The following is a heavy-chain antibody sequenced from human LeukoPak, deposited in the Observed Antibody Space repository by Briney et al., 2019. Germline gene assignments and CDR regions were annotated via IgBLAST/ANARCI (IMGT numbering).Heavy chain of an antibody. D-gene: IGHD3-10*01. CDR3: ADYYASGSYPP. CDR1: GFTFSSYA. CDR2: ISYDGSNK. V-gene: IGHV3-30-3*01. J-gene: IGHJ5*02. Sequence: GGSLRLSCAASGFTFSSYAMHWVRQAPGKGLEWVAVISYDGSNKYYADSVKGRFTISRDNSKNTLYLHMNSLQIEDTAVYYCADYYASGSYPPWGQGTLVTVSS.